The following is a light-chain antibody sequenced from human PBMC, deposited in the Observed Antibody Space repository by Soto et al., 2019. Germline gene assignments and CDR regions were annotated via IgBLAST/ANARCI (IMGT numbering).Light chain of an antibody. V-gene: IGLV1-44*01. J-gene: IGLJ1*01. CDR3: AVWDDSLNGFFV. CDR1: SSNIGSNS. Sequence: QSVLTQPPSASGTPRQRVTISCSGSSSNIGSNSVSWYRQLPGTAPKLLIYYDNQRPSGVPDRFSGSKSGTSASLAISGLRSEDEADYFCAVWDDSLNGFFVFGTGTKVTVL. CDR2: YDN.